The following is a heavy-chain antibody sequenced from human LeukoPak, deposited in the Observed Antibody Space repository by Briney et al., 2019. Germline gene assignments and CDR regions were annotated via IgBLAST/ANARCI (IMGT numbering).Heavy chain of an antibody. CDR1: GGSISSGGSY. D-gene: IGHD3-22*01. V-gene: IGHV4-31*03. CDR3: ARDRGYYYDSSASIDY. Sequence: SETLSHTCTVSGGSISSGGSYWSWIRQHPGKGLEWIGYIYYSGSTYYNPSLKSRVTISVDTSKNQFSLKLSSVTAADTAVYYCARDRGYYYDSSASIDYWGQEPWSPSPQ. CDR2: IYYSGST. J-gene: IGHJ4*01.